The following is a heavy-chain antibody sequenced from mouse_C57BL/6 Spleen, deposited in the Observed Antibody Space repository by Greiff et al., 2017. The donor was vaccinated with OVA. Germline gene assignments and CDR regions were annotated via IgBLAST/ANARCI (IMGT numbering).Heavy chain of an antibody. Sequence: QVHVKQSGAELVRPGASVKMSCKASGYTFTSYSMHWVKQRPGQGLEWIGYINPSSGYTKYNQKFKDKATLTADKSSSTAYMQLSSLTSEDSAVYYCARGYYYGSSYDAMDYWGQGTSVTVSS. CDR2: INPSSGYT. J-gene: IGHJ4*01. D-gene: IGHD1-1*01. CDR3: ARGYYYGSSYDAMDY. CDR1: GYTFTSYS. V-gene: IGHV1-4*01.